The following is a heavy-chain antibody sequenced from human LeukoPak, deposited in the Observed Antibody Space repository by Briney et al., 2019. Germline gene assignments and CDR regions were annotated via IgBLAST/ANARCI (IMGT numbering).Heavy chain of an antibody. CDR2: LHSGGHT. D-gene: IGHD6-19*01. CDR3: ARTGGSYRSDWPLDF. V-gene: IGHV3-53*05. CDR1: GFTISSNY. J-gene: IGHJ4*02. Sequence: GGSLRLSCAASGFTISSNYLSWVRQAPGKGLVWISALHSGGHTFYADSVRGRFTISRDNSKNTLYLQMNSLRAEDTAVYYCARTGGSYRSDWPLDFWGQGTLVTVSS.